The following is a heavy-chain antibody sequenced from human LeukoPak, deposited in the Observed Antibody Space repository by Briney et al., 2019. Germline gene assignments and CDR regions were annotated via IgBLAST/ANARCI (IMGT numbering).Heavy chain of an antibody. CDR3: AKDLPHYYESSAMGPFDY. CDR2: ISGSGDTT. J-gene: IGHJ4*02. Sequence: GGSLRLSCAASGFTFRNFVMNWVRRAPGKGLEWVSAISGSGDTTYYADSVKGRFTISRDNSKNTPYLQMTSLRAEDTAVYYCAKDLPHYYESSAMGPFDYWGQGTLVTVSS. D-gene: IGHD3-22*01. CDR1: GFTFRNFV. V-gene: IGHV3-23*01.